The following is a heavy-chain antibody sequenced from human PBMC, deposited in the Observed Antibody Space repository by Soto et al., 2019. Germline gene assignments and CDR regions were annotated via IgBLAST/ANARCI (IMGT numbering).Heavy chain of an antibody. CDR1: GGTFSSYT. J-gene: IGHJ6*02. D-gene: IGHD6-19*01. Sequence: GASVKVSCKASGGTFSSYTISWVRQAPGQGLEWMGRIIPILGIANYAQKFQGRVTITADKSTSTAYMELSSLRSEDTAVYYCASRVAVAGDYYYYGMDVWGQGTTVTVSS. CDR2: IIPILGIA. V-gene: IGHV1-69*02. CDR3: ASRVAVAGDYYYYGMDV.